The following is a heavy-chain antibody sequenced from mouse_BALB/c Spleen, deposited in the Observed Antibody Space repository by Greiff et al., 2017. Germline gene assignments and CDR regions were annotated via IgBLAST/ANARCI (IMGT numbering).Heavy chain of an antibody. J-gene: IGHJ4*01. Sequence: EVKVVESGGGLVQPGGSRKLSCAASGFTFSDYGMAWVRQAPGKGPEWVAFISNLAYSIYYADTVTGRFTISRENAKNTLYLEMSSLRSEDTAMYYCARAGNAMDYWGQGTSVTVSS. CDR2: ISNLAYSI. V-gene: IGHV5-15*02. CDR1: GFTFSDYG. CDR3: ARAGNAMDY.